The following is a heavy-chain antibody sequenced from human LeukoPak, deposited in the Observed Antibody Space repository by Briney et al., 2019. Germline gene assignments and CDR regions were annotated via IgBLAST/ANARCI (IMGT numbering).Heavy chain of an antibody. Sequence: GGSLRLSCAASGFFFSSYWMHWVRQKPGEGPLWLSRINGDGTSTAYAHSVQGRFIISRDNAKNTLYLQMNSLRVDDTAVYYCTRQWHTPSDYWGQGTVVTVSS. CDR2: INGDGTST. V-gene: IGHV3-74*03. D-gene: IGHD6-19*01. J-gene: IGHJ4*02. CDR3: TRQWHTPSDY. CDR1: GFFFSSYW.